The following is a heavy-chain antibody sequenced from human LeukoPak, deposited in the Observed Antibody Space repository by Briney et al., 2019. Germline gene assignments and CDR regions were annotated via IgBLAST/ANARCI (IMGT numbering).Heavy chain of an antibody. V-gene: IGHV1-18*01. CDR3: ARDYYGSGRPIYYYYMDV. J-gene: IGHJ6*03. Sequence: ASVKVSCKASGYTFTSYDINWVRQAPGQGLEWMGWISAYNANTNYAQKLQGRVTMTTDTSTSTAYMELRSLRSNDTAVYYCARDYYGSGRPIYYYYMDVWGKGTTVTVSS. CDR1: GYTFTSYD. CDR2: ISAYNANT. D-gene: IGHD3-10*01.